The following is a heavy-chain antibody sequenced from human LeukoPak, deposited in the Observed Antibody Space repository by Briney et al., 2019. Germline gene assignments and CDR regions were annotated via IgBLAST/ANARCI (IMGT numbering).Heavy chain of an antibody. CDR2: IYNSGST. Sequence: SETLSLTCTVSGGSISTYYWSWIRQPPGKGLEWIGYIYNSGSTNYNPSLQSRVTISVDTSKNQFSLRLTSVTAADTAVYYCAKVVAAAGRFGFDPWGQGTLVTVSS. CDR1: GGSISTYY. CDR3: AKVVAAAGRFGFDP. D-gene: IGHD6-13*01. J-gene: IGHJ5*02. V-gene: IGHV4-59*01.